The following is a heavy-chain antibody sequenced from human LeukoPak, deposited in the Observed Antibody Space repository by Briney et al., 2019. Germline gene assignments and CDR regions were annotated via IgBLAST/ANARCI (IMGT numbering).Heavy chain of an antibody. CDR3: ARGSLYDSSGYYSDYYYYYGMDV. CDR1: GGSISSYY. CDR2: IYYSGST. Sequence: PSETLSLTRTVSGGSISSYYWSWIRQPPGKGLEWIGYIYYSGSTNYNPSLKSRVTISVDTSKNQFSLKLSSVTAADTAVYYCARGSLYDSSGYYSDYYYYYGMDVWGQGTTVTVSS. J-gene: IGHJ6*02. D-gene: IGHD3-22*01. V-gene: IGHV4-59*12.